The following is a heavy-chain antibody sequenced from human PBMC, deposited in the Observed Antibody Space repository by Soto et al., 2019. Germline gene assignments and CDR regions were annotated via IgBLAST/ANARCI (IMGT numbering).Heavy chain of an antibody. Sequence: GGSLRLSCAASGFTFSGYGMHWVRQAPGKGLEWVAVIWYDGSNKYYADSVKGRFTISRDNSKNTLYLQMNSLRAEDTAVYYCARADTLYYDFWSGYSYYYYGMDVWGQGTTVTVSS. CDR1: GFTFSGYG. V-gene: IGHV3-33*01. D-gene: IGHD3-3*01. CDR3: ARADTLYYDFWSGYSYYYYGMDV. J-gene: IGHJ6*02. CDR2: IWYDGSNK.